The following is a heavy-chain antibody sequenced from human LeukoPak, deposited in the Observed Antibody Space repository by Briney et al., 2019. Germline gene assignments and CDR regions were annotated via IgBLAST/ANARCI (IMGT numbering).Heavy chain of an antibody. D-gene: IGHD4-17*01. CDR2: VYYTEST. Sequence: SETLSLTCTVSGGSINSVNYYWSWIRQPPGKGREWIGYVYYTESTSYNPSLKRRVTISMDTAKNQFSLKLSSVTAADTAVYYFQLGIGIYFGDYDDYWGQGTLVTVSS. J-gene: IGHJ4*02. V-gene: IGHV4-30-4*08. CDR3: QLGIGIYFGDYDDY. CDR1: GGSINSVNYY.